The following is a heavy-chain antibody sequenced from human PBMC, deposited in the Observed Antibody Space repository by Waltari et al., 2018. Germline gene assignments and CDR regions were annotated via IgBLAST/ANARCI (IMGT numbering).Heavy chain of an antibody. CDR2: IYSGDTT. Sequence: EVQLVESGGGLIQPGGSLGLSCAVSGFTVSGNYMTWVRQAPGKRLEWVSIIYSGDTTYYADAVKGRFTISRDNSKNTLYLQMNSLRAEDTAVYYCAQTVAGTEFDYWGQGTLVTVSS. CDR1: GFTVSGNY. J-gene: IGHJ4*02. CDR3: AQTVAGTEFDY. V-gene: IGHV3-66*03. D-gene: IGHD6-19*01.